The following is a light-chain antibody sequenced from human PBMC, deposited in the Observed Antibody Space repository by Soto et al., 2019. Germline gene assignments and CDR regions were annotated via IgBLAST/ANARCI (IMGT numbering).Light chain of an antibody. CDR3: SSKGPDF. V-gene: IGLV2-14*01. CDR2: EVS. Sequence: QSPLTQPACVSVSPGQSITVSCTGTSSGIRDYNYVPWYQQLPGNAPKLIMYEVSNRPSRISNRFSGSKSGNTASLTISGLQAEDEADYYCSSKGPDFFGTGTQLTVL. CDR1: SSGIRDYNY. J-gene: IGLJ1*01.